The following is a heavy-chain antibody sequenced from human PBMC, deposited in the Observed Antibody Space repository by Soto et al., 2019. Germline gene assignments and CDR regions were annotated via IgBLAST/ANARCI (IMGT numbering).Heavy chain of an antibody. CDR2: IYHSGST. D-gene: IGHD3-9*01. V-gene: IGHV4-30-2*01. CDR1: GGSFSGYS. J-gene: IGHJ3*02. CDR3: ARESRYDAFDI. Sequence: SETLSLTCAVYGGSFSGYSWSWIRQPPGKGLEWIGYIYHSGSTYYNPSLKSRVTISVDRSKNQFSLKLSSVTAADTAVYYCARESRYDAFDIWGQGTMVTVSS.